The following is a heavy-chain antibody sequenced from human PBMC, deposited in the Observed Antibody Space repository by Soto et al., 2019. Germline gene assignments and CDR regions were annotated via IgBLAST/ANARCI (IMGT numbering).Heavy chain of an antibody. CDR3: TTAVYYYDSSGVGGV. Sequence: GGSLRLSCAASGFTFSDHYMGWVRQVPGKGLEWVGRIKSKTDGGTTDYAASVKGRFTISRDDSKNTLYLQMNSLKTEDTAVYYCTTAVYYYDSSGVGGVWGQGTTVTVSS. V-gene: IGHV3-15*01. J-gene: IGHJ6*02. D-gene: IGHD3-22*01. CDR1: GFTFSDHY. CDR2: IKSKTDGGTT.